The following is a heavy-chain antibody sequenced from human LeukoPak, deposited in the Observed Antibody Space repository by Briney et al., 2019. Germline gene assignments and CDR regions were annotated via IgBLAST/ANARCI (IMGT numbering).Heavy chain of an antibody. CDR1: GFTFSSYS. J-gene: IGHJ4*02. CDR2: ISGSSSYI. V-gene: IGHV3-21*01. D-gene: IGHD3-10*01. CDR3: ARDLADSGGSGSYWAFPYYFDY. Sequence: PGGSLRLSCAASGFTFSSYSMNWIRQAPGKGLEWVSSISGSSSYIYYADSVKGRFTISRDNAKNSLYLQMNSLRAEDTAVYYCARDLADSGGSGSYWAFPYYFDYWGQGTLVTVSS.